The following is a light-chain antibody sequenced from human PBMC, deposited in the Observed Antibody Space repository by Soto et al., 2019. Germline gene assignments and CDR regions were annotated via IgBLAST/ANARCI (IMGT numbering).Light chain of an antibody. CDR2: GND. J-gene: IGLJ2*01. CDR3: QSYDNGQCGPVL. Sequence: QSALTQPPSVSGAPGQRVTISCTGTSSNIGAYYDVQWYQHLPGTAPKLLIYGNDNRPSGVPDRFSASKSGASASLAITGLLPQDEGDYYCQSYDNGQCGPVLFGGGTKVTVL. CDR1: SSNIGAYYD. V-gene: IGLV1-40*01.